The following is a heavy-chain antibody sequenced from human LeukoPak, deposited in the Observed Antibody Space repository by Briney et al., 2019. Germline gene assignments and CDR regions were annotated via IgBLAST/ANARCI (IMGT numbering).Heavy chain of an antibody. CDR2: IIPIFGTA. D-gene: IGHD3-10*01. Sequence: SVKVSCKASGYTFTSYGITWVRQAPGQGLEWMGGIIPIFGTANYAQKFQGRVTITTDESTSTAYMELSSLRSEDTAVYYCARDGGSGSSHYNWFDPWGQGTLVTVSS. V-gene: IGHV1-69*05. CDR3: ARDGGSGSSHYNWFDP. CDR1: GYTFTSYG. J-gene: IGHJ5*02.